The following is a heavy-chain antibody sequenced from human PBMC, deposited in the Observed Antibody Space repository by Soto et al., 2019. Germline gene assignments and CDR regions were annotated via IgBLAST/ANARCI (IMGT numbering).Heavy chain of an antibody. CDR1: GGTFSSYA. Sequence: ASVKVSCKASGGTFSSYAISWVRQAPGQGLEWMGGIIPIFGTANYAQKFQGRVTITADESTSTAYMELSSLRSEDTAVYYCARDLTGTTLYYYGMDVWGQGTTVTVSS. CDR3: ARDLTGTTLYYYGMDV. V-gene: IGHV1-69*13. D-gene: IGHD1-1*01. CDR2: IIPIFGTA. J-gene: IGHJ6*02.